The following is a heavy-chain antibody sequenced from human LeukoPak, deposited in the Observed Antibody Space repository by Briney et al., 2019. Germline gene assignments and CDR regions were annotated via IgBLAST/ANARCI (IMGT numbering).Heavy chain of an antibody. CDR2: IYYSGGT. Sequence: PSQTLSLTCTVSGGSISSGGYYWSWIRQHPGKGLEWIGYIYYSGGTYYNPSLKSRVTISVDTSKNQFSLKLSSVTAADTAVYYCARSTTITMVRGVIDYWGQGTLVTVSS. CDR1: GGSISSGGYY. CDR3: ARSTTITMVRGVIDY. V-gene: IGHV4-31*03. J-gene: IGHJ4*02. D-gene: IGHD3-10*01.